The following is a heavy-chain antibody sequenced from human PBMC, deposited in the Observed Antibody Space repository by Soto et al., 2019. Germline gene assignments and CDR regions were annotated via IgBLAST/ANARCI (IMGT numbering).Heavy chain of an antibody. J-gene: IGHJ4*02. V-gene: IGHV2-5*02. CDR1: GFSLSTSGVG. Sequence: QITLKESGPTLVRPTQTLTLTCAFSGFSLSTSGVGGGWIRQPPGKALEWLAVIYWDDSKHYSPSLRSRLTITKDTSKNQVVLTITNMDPMDTGTYYCAHKGPEDWPLDYWGQGTLVTVPS. CDR2: IYWDDSK. D-gene: IGHD3-9*01. CDR3: AHKGPEDWPLDY.